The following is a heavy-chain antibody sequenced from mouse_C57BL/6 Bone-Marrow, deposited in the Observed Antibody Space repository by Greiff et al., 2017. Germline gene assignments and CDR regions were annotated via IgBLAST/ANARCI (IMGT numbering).Heavy chain of an antibody. J-gene: IGHJ2*01. Sequence: VQLQQSGAELVRPGASVKLSCTASGFNIKDDSIHWVKQRPEQGLEWIGWIDPEIGDTEYASKFQGKATITSDTSSNTAYLQLSSLTSEDTAVFYCSSFASDYFDFWGQGTPLTVAS. CDR1: GFNIKDDS. CDR2: IDPEIGDT. V-gene: IGHV14-4*01. CDR3: SSFASDYFDF. D-gene: IGHD6-2*01.